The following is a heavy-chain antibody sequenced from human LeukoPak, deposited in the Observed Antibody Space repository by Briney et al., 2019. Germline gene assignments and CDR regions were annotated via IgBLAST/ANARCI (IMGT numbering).Heavy chain of an antibody. CDR3: VSRGCSGTSCYVGSLYYFDY. Sequence: GGSLRLSCAASGLSFSRYWLTWVRQAPGKGLEWVANIKEDGSEKNYVDSVKGRFIISRDNAKNSPYLQMNSLRDEDTAVYHCVSRGCSGTSCYVGSLYYFDYWGQGTLVTVSS. CDR1: GLSFSRYW. CDR2: IKEDGSEK. J-gene: IGHJ4*02. D-gene: IGHD2-2*01. V-gene: IGHV3-7*03.